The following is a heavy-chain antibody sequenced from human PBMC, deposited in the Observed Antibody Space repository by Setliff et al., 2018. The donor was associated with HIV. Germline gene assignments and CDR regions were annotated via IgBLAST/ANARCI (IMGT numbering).Heavy chain of an antibody. J-gene: IGHJ6*03. V-gene: IGHV4-4*07. Sequence: PSETLSLTCTVSGGSINTYYWSWIRQPAGKGLEWIGRFYTSGSTNYNPSLRSRVTMSVDTSKNQFSLKVTSVTAADTAVYYCTRDLWGDDYYYNNMDVWGKGTTVTVSS. CDR3: TRDLWGDDYYYNNMDV. CDR2: FYTSGST. CDR1: GGSINTYY. D-gene: IGHD2-21*02.